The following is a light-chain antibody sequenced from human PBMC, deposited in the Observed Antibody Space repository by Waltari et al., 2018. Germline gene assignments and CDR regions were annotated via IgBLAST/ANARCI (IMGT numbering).Light chain of an antibody. J-gene: IGLJ2*01. CDR1: GSDVGGYNY. CDR3: TSYAGRKNFI. V-gene: IGLV2-8*01. Sequence: QSALTQPPSASGSPGQSVTISCPGTGSDVGGYNYVSWYQQHPGKAPKVMIYEVSKRPSRVPVHFSASKPGNAAPPTVTGLQAEDEACYFCTSYAGRKNFIVGGGTKLKVL. CDR2: EVS.